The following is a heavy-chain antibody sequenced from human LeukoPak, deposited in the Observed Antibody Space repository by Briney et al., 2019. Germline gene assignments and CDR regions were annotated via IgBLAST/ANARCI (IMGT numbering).Heavy chain of an antibody. Sequence: GGSLRLSCAASGFTFSSYWMSWVRQAPGKGLEWVANIKQDGSEKYYVDSVRGRFTISGDNAKNSLYLQMNSLRAEDTAVYYCARDATVYGMDVWGQGTTVTVSS. CDR2: IKQDGSEK. D-gene: IGHD1-14*01. J-gene: IGHJ6*02. V-gene: IGHV3-7*01. CDR1: GFTFSSYW. CDR3: ARDATVYGMDV.